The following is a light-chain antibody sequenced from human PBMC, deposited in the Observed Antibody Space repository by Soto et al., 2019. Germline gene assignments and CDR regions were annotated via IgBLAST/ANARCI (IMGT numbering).Light chain of an antibody. CDR3: QQYTGAPLT. V-gene: IGKV3-20*01. CDR2: GAS. J-gene: IGKJ1*01. Sequence: EIVLTQSPATLSLSPGERATLSCRASQSVIDNYLAWYQQKPGQAPRLVISGASSRTSGIPDRFSASGSGTDFTLTISRLEPEDFAVYYCQQYTGAPLTFGQGTKVDIK. CDR1: QSVIDNY.